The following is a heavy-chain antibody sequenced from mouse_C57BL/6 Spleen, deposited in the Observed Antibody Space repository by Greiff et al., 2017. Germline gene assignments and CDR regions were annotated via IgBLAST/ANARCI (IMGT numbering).Heavy chain of an antibody. V-gene: IGHV1-61*01. CDR1: GYTFTSYW. Sequence: QVQLQQPGAELVRPGSSVKLSCKASGYTFTSYWLDWVQQRPGQGLAWIGYLYPSDSETHYNQKFKDKATLTVDKSSSTAYMQLSSLTSEDSAVYYCARIGGPYYFDYWGQGTTLTVSS. J-gene: IGHJ2*01. D-gene: IGHD3-1*01. CDR2: LYPSDSET. CDR3: ARIGGPYYFDY.